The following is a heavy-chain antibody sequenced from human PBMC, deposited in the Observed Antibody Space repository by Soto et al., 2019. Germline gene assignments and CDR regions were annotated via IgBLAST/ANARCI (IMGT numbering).Heavy chain of an antibody. D-gene: IGHD3-16*01. CDR1: GFTFDDYA. CDR3: EKGYDYDYGAFDT. Sequence: GGSLRLSCAASGFTFDDYAMHWVRQAPGKGLEWVSGINWNSGSIGYADSVKGRFTISRDNAKNSLYLQMNSLRAEDTALYYCEKGYDYDYGAFDTWGKGTTVT. V-gene: IGHV3-9*01. CDR2: INWNSGSI. J-gene: IGHJ3*02.